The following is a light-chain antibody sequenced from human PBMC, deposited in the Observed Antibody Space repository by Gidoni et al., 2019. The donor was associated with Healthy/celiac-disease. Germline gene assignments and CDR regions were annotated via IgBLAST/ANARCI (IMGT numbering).Light chain of an antibody. CDR1: SSNIGAGYD. J-gene: IGLJ3*02. CDR2: GNS. Sequence: QSVLTPPPSVSGAPGQRVTISCTGSSSNIGAGYDVHWYQQLPEAAPKLLISGNSNRPSGVPDRFSGSQSGTSASLAITGLQAEDEADYYCQSYDSSLSGSWVFGGGTKLTVL. V-gene: IGLV1-40*01. CDR3: QSYDSSLSGSWV.